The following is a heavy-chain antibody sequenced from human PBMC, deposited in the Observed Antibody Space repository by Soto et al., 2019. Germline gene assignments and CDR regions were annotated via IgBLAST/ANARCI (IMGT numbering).Heavy chain of an antibody. Sequence: GGSLRLSCAASGFTFSSYAMSWVRQAPGKGLEWVSAISGSGGSTYYADSVKGRFTISRDNSKNTLYLQMNSLRAEDTAVYYCAKCTYVDTAMVTVYYYYMDVWGKGTTVTVSS. J-gene: IGHJ6*03. CDR1: GFTFSSYA. V-gene: IGHV3-23*01. CDR3: AKCTYVDTAMVTVYYYYMDV. CDR2: ISGSGGST. D-gene: IGHD5-18*01.